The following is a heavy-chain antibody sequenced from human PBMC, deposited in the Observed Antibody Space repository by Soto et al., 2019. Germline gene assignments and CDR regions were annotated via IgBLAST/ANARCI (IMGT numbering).Heavy chain of an antibody. Sequence: PGESLKISCKGSGYSFTSYWISWVRQMPWKGLEWMGRIDPSDSYTNYSPSFQGHVTISADKSISTAYLQWSSLKASDTAMYYCARHRYSSSWYEGDYYGMDVWGQGTTVTVSS. V-gene: IGHV5-10-1*01. J-gene: IGHJ6*02. CDR3: ARHRYSSSWYEGDYYGMDV. D-gene: IGHD6-13*01. CDR2: IDPSDSYT. CDR1: GYSFTSYW.